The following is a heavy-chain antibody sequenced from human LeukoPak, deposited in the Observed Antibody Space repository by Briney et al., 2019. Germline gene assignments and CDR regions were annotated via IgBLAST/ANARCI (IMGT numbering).Heavy chain of an antibody. CDR2: MNPNSGNT. J-gene: IGHJ4*02. CDR1: LYTFTSYD. CDR3: ARERDSYVGY. D-gene: IGHD5-18*01. V-gene: IGHV1-8*01. Sequence: ASVKVSRKASLYTFTSYDINWVRQATGQGLEWMGWMNPNSGNTGYAQKFQGRVTMTRNTSINTAYMELSSLRSEDTAVYYCARERDSYVGYWGQGTLVTVSS.